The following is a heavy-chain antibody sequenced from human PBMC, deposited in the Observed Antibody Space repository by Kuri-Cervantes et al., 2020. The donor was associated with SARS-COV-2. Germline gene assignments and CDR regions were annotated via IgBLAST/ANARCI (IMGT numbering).Heavy chain of an antibody. Sequence: SLKISCAASGFTFSSYGMHWVRQAPGKGLEWVAVISYDGSNKYYADSVKGRFTISRDNSKNTLYLQMNSLRAEDTAVYYCARENLEWFDAFDIWGQGTMVTVSS. J-gene: IGHJ3*02. D-gene: IGHD3-3*01. CDR2: ISYDGSNK. CDR1: GFTFSSYG. V-gene: IGHV3-30*03. CDR3: ARENLEWFDAFDI.